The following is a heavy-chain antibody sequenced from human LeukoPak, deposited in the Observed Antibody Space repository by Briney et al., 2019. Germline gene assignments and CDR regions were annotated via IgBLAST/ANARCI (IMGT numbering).Heavy chain of an antibody. CDR1: GFTFSNDW. J-gene: IGHJ4*02. V-gene: IGHV3-15*01. D-gene: IGHD2-15*01. Sequence: GGSLRLSCAASGFTFSNDWMRWVRQAPGQGLEWVGRIKSKTDGGTTDYAAPVKGRFTISRDDSKNTLYLQMNSLKTEDTAVYYCTSRRRSGGYFDYWGQGTLVTVSS. CDR2: IKSKTDGGTT. CDR3: TSRRRSGGYFDY.